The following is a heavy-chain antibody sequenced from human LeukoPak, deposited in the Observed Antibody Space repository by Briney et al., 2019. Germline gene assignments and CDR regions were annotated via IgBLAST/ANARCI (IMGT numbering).Heavy chain of an antibody. CDR1: GYTFTSYA. D-gene: IGHD3-10*01. CDR2: INTNTGNP. Sequence: ASVKVSCKASGYTFTSYAMNWVRQAPGQGREWMGWINTNTGNPTYAQGFTGRFVFSLDTSVSTAYLQISSLKAEDTAVYYCARPRITMVRGGGNWFDPWGQGTLVTVSS. CDR3: ARPRITMVRGGGNWFDP. V-gene: IGHV7-4-1*02. J-gene: IGHJ5*02.